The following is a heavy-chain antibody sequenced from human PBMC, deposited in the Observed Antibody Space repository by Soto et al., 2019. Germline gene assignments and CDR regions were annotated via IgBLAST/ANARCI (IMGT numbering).Heavy chain of an antibody. CDR2: IYSDGST. D-gene: IGHD3-22*01. CDR1: GFIVSTSY. Sequence: VGSLRLSCAASGFIVSTSYMSWVRQVPGKGLQWVSLIYSDGSTYYADSVKGRFTISRDNSENTLYLQMSTLRAEDTAVYFCARGLGASSGSHYADAFDIWGQGTMVTVSS. CDR3: ARGLGASSGSHYADAFDI. V-gene: IGHV3-53*01. J-gene: IGHJ3*02.